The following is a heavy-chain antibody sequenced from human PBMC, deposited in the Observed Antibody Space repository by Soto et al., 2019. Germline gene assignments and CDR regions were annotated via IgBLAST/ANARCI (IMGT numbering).Heavy chain of an antibody. CDR2: INHSGST. D-gene: IGHD5-12*01. Sequence: SETLSLTCAVYGGSFSDYYWSWIRQPPGKGLEWIGEINHSGSTNYNPSLKSRVTISVDTSKNQFSLKVSSVTAADTAVYYCARGQVRSGYVNSPYYFDYWGQGTLVTVSS. CDR1: GGSFSDYY. V-gene: IGHV4-34*01. CDR3: ARGQVRSGYVNSPYYFDY. J-gene: IGHJ4*02.